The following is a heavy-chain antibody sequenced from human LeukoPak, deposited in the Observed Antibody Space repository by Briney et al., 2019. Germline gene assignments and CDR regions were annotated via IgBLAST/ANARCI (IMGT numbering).Heavy chain of an antibody. J-gene: IGHJ4*02. D-gene: IGHD4-23*01. CDR1: GGSFSGYY. Sequence: SETLSLTCAVYGGSFSGYYWSWIRQPPGKGLKWIGYIYYSGSTNYNPSLKSRVTISVDTSKNQFSLKLSSVTAADTAVYYCARGTYGGNSDYFDYWGQGTLVTVSS. CDR3: ARGTYGGNSDYFDY. CDR2: IYYSGST. V-gene: IGHV4-59*01.